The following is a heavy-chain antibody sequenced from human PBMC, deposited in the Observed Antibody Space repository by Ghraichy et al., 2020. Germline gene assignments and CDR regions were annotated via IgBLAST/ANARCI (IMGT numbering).Heavy chain of an antibody. Sequence: GGSLRLSCAASGFTFSSYGMHWVRQAPGKGLEWVAVIWYDGSNKYYADSVKGRFTISRDNSKNTLYLQMNSLRAEDTAVYYCARGDYNYYDSSVPRGAFDIWGQGTMVTVSS. D-gene: IGHD3-22*01. V-gene: IGHV3-33*01. CDR3: ARGDYNYYDSSVPRGAFDI. J-gene: IGHJ3*02. CDR1: GFTFSSYG. CDR2: IWYDGSNK.